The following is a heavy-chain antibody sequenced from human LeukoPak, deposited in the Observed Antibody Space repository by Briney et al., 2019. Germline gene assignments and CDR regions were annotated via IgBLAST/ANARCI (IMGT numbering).Heavy chain of an antibody. Sequence: GGSLRLSCAASGSTFSSYAMSWVRLAPGKGLEWVSAISGSGGSTYYADSVKGRFTISRDNSKNTLYLQMNSLRAEDTAVYYCAKDGQYYYDSSGYFDYWGQGTLVTVSS. J-gene: IGHJ4*02. V-gene: IGHV3-23*01. D-gene: IGHD3-22*01. CDR3: AKDGQYYYDSSGYFDY. CDR1: GSTFSSYA. CDR2: ISGSGGST.